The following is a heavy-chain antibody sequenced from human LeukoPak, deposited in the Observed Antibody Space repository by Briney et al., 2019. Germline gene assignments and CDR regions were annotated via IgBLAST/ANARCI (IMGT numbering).Heavy chain of an antibody. Sequence: PGRSLRLSCAASGFTFSSYAMSWVRQAPGKGLEWVSAISGSGGSTYYADSVKGRFTISRDNSKNTLYLQMNRLRAEDTAVYYCAKDPLTSYAPEYFDYWGQGTLVTVSS. V-gene: IGHV3-23*01. J-gene: IGHJ4*02. CDR1: GFTFSSYA. CDR3: AKDPLTSYAPEYFDY. CDR2: ISGSGGST. D-gene: IGHD1-14*01.